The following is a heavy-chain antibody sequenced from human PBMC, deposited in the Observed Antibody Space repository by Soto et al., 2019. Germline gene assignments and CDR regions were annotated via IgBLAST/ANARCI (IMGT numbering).Heavy chain of an antibody. J-gene: IGHJ4*02. CDR2: ISWNSAII. V-gene: IGHV3-9*03. CDR1: GFAFADFA. Sequence: EVQLVESGGDLVQPGKSLRLSCAASGFAFADFAMHWVRQAPGKGLEWISGISWNSAIIGYADSVKGRFTISRDNAKNSLYLQMTSLRAEDMALYYCAKDIRYYDSSGYLDYWGQGVVVTVSA. D-gene: IGHD3-22*01. CDR3: AKDIRYYDSSGYLDY.